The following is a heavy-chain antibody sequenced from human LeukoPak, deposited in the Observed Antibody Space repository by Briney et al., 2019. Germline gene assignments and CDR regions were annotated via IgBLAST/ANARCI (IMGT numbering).Heavy chain of an antibody. CDR2: TYYRSKWYN. Sequence: SQTLSLTCAISGDSVSSNSAAWNWIRQSPSRGLEWLGRTYYRSKWYNDYAVSVKSRITINPDTSKNQFSLKLSSVTAADTAVYYCARGAIVTTSNWFDPWGQGTLVTVSS. D-gene: IGHD5-12*01. V-gene: IGHV6-1*01. J-gene: IGHJ5*02. CDR3: ARGAIVTTSNWFDP. CDR1: GDSVSSNSAA.